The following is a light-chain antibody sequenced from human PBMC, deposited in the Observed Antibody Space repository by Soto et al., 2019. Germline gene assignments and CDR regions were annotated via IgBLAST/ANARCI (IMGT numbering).Light chain of an antibody. CDR2: NTS. CDR3: QQCGSSST. J-gene: IGKJ5*01. Sequence: EIVLTQSPGTLSLSPGEGATVSCRVSQSINSKSLVWYQRKFGQAPRLLIYNTSSRATGIPDRFSGSGSGTDFTLTISRLEPEDFAVYYCQQCGSSSTFGQGTRLEIK. V-gene: IGKV3-20*01. CDR1: QSINSKS.